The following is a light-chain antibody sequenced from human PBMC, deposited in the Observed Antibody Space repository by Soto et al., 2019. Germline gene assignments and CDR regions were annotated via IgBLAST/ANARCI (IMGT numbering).Light chain of an antibody. J-gene: IGLJ7*01. CDR2: VNSDGSH. Sequence: QAVVTQSPSASASLGASVKLTCTLSSGHSNYAIAWHQQEPEKGPRYLMKVNSDGSHSKGDGIPDRFSGSSSGAERYLTISSLQSEDEADYYCQTWDTGIAVFGGGTQLTVL. V-gene: IGLV4-69*01. CDR3: QTWDTGIAV. CDR1: SGHSNYA.